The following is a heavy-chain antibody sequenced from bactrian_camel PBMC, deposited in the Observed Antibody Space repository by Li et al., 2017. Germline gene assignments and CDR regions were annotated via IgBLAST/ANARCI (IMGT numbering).Heavy chain of an antibody. J-gene: IGHJ6*01. D-gene: IGHD6*01. CDR2: ISPDGKE. Sequence: HVQLVESGGGSVQIGGSLTLACVASRGFDDADAEWGWFRQAPGAQCEIVASISPDGKEYYSDSVKGRFTISRDNNKDMTYLQMNSLKLEDTAMYYCAVGHWGGGSCFPAAGYWGQGTQVTVS. V-gene: IGHV3S53*01. CDR3: AVGHWGGGSCFPAAGY. CDR1: RGFDDADAE.